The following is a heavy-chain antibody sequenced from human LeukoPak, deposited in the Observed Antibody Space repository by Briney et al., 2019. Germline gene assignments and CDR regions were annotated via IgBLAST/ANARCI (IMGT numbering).Heavy chain of an antibody. CDR3: ARGPWGSSYDY. J-gene: IGHJ4*02. V-gene: IGHV4-4*02. CDR1: GGSISSSNW. D-gene: IGHD3-16*01. CDR2: INHSGST. Sequence: SETLSLTCAVSGGSISSSNWWSWVRQPPGKGLEWIGEINHSGSTNYNPSLKSRVTISVDTSKNQFSLKLSSVTAADTAVYYCARGPWGSSYDYWGQGTLVTVSS.